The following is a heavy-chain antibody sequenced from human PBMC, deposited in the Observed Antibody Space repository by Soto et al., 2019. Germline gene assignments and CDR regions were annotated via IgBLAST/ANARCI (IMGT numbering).Heavy chain of an antibody. J-gene: IGHJ5*02. CDR3: AREAPGYYDFWSGYPPFDP. CDR1: GGTFSSYA. D-gene: IGHD3-3*01. CDR2: IIPIFGTA. V-gene: IGHV1-69*06. Sequence: SVKVSCKASGGTFSSYAISWVRQAPGQGLEWMGGIIPIFGTANYAQKFQGRVTITADKSTSTAYMELSSLRSEDTAVYYCAREAPGYYDFWSGYPPFDPWGQGTLVTVSS.